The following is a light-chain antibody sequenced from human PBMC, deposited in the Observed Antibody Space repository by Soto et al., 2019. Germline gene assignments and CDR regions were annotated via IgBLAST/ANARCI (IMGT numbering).Light chain of an antibody. CDR2: GAS. J-gene: IGKJ1*01. CDR1: QTISTY. CDR3: QHYNSYSEA. V-gene: IGKV1-39*01. Sequence: DVRMTQSPSSLSASVGDTITITCRASQTISTYLNWFQQKSGESPRLLIYGASTLHDGVPSRFSGSGSGADFTLTISGLQPEDFATYHCQHYNSYSEAFGQGTKVDIK.